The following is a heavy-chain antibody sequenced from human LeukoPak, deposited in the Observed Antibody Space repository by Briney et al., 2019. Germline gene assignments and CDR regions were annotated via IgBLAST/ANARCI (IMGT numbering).Heavy chain of an antibody. CDR2: IYSGGST. CDR1: GFTFSSYA. V-gene: IGHV3-53*01. Sequence: PGGSLRLSCAASGFTFSSYAMSWVRQAPGKGLEWVSVIYSGGSTYHADSVKGRFTISRDNSKNIVYLQMNSLRAEDTAVYYCARDWSNVMWWDWGQGTLVTVSS. D-gene: IGHD2-21*01. J-gene: IGHJ4*02. CDR3: ARDWSNVMWWD.